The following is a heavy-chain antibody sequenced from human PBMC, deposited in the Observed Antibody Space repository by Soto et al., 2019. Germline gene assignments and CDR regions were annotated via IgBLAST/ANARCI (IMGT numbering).Heavy chain of an antibody. CDR2: ITPVFGTT. V-gene: IGHV1-69*01. D-gene: IGHD2-2*01. J-gene: IGHJ4*02. CDR1: GGSFSGDA. CDR3: VGKLAPQLNGLLDY. Sequence: QVRLVQSGAEVKKPGSSVRVSCKASGGSFSGDAISWGRQAPGQGLEWMGGITPVFGTTNYAQKFQGRVTMTAEASSSIVYLELNSLRSDDTAVYYCVGKLAPQLNGLLDYWGQGTLVTVSS.